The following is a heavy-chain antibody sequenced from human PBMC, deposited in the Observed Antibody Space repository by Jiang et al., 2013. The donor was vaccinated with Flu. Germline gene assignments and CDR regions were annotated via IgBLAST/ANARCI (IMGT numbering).Heavy chain of an antibody. Sequence: VQLLESGGGLVKPGGSLRLSCAASGFTVSSNYMSWVRQAPGKGLEWVSVIYSGGSTYYADSVKGRFTISRDNSKNTLYLQMNSLRAEDTAVYYCTRGFQKYWFDPWGQGTLVTVSS. D-gene: IGHD5-12*01. V-gene: IGHV3-66*01. CDR1: GFTVSSNY. J-gene: IGHJ5*02. CDR2: IYSGGST. CDR3: TRGFQKYWFDP.